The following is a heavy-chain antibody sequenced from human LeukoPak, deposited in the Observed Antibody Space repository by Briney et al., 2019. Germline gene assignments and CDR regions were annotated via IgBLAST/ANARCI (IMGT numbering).Heavy chain of an antibody. D-gene: IGHD3-3*01. V-gene: IGHV3-7*04. J-gene: IGHJ5*02. CDR1: GFTLSRYW. CDR3: AMDTFLWSAKRGSWFDP. Sequence: GWSLRLSCAVSGFTLSRYWMSWVRPAPGKGREWVSNINQDGSEKYHVDSAKGRFTISRDNAKNSLYLQMNSLRAEDTAVYYCAMDTFLWSAKRGSWFDPWGQGTLVTVSS. CDR2: INQDGSEK.